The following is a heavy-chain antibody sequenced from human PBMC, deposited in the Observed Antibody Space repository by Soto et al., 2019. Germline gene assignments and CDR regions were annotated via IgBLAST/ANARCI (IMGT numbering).Heavy chain of an antibody. J-gene: IGHJ3*02. V-gene: IGHV3-13*01. Sequence: VGSLRLSCAASGFTFSSYDMHWVRQATGKGLEWVSAIGTAGDTYYPGSVKGRFTISRENAKNSLYLQMNSLRAADTAVYYCARVKLAAAGTLDAFDIWGQGTMVTVSS. CDR1: GFTFSSYD. D-gene: IGHD6-13*01. CDR3: ARVKLAAAGTLDAFDI. CDR2: IGTAGDT.